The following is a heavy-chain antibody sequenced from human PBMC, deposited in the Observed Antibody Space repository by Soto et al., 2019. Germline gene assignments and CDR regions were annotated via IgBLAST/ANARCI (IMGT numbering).Heavy chain of an antibody. Sequence: GESLKISCKGSGYSFTNYWIGWVRQMPWKGLEWMGIIYPGDSDTRYSPSFQGQVTISADKSISTAYLQWSSLKASDTAMYYCASTSIAAAGKDYNWFDPWGQGTLVTV. J-gene: IGHJ5*02. V-gene: IGHV5-51*01. CDR2: IYPGDSDT. CDR3: ASTSIAAAGKDYNWFDP. D-gene: IGHD6-13*01. CDR1: GYSFTNYW.